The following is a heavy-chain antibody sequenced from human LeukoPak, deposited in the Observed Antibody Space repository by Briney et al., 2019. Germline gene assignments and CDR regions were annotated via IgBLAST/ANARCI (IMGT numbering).Heavy chain of an antibody. CDR2: IIPILGIA. CDR1: GGTFSSYG. J-gene: IGHJ5*02. CDR3: ARTHHIVGATNWFDP. D-gene: IGHD1-26*01. V-gene: IGHV1-69*04. Sequence: SVKVSCKASGGTFSSYGISWVRQAPGQGLEWMGRIIPILGIANYAQKFQGRVTITADKSTSTAYMELSSLRSEDTAVYYCARTHHIVGATNWFDPWGQGTLVTVSS.